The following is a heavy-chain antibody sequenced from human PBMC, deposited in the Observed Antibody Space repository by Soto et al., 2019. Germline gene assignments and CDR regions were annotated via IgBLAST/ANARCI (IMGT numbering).Heavy chain of an antibody. V-gene: IGHV4-34*01. CDR2: INHSGST. J-gene: IGHJ4*02. CDR1: GGSFSGYY. D-gene: IGHD6-13*01. CDR3: ARAYSSSWYGGADY. Sequence: QVQLQQWGAGLLKPSETLSLTCAVYGGSFSGYYWSWIRQPPGKGLEWIGEINHSGSTNYNPSLKRRVTISVDTSKNQFSLKLSSVTAADTAVYYCARAYSSSWYGGADYWGQGTLVTVSS.